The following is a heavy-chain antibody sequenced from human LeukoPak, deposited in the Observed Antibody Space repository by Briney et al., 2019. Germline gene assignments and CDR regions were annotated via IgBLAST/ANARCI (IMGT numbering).Heavy chain of an antibody. V-gene: IGHV4-34*01. CDR2: INHSGST. D-gene: IGHD3-3*01. Sequence: KPSETLSLTCAVYGGSFSGYYWSWIRQPPGKGLEWIGEINHSGSTNYNPSLKSRVTISVDTSKNQFSLKLSSVTAADTAVYYCARHLYYGYYYYYMDVWGKGTTVTISS. J-gene: IGHJ6*03. CDR3: ARHLYYGYYYYYMDV. CDR1: GGSFSGYY.